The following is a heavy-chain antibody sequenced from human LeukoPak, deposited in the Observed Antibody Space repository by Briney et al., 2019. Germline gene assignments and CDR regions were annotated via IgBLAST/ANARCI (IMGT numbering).Heavy chain of an antibody. J-gene: IGHJ4*02. D-gene: IGHD1-7*01. V-gene: IGHV3-33*01. CDR2: IWYDGSNK. CDR3: ARELNYVSLDY. Sequence: GRSLRLSCAACGLTFSSSGVHSVRQAPGKGLEWVAVIWYDGSNKYYADSVKGRFTISRDNSKNTLYLQMNSLRAEDTAVYYCARELNYVSLDYWGQGSLVTVSS. CDR1: GLTFSSSG.